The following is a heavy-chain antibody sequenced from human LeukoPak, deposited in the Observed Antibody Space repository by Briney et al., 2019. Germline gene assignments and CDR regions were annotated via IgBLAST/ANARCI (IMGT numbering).Heavy chain of an antibody. J-gene: IGHJ5*02. Sequence: SGGSLRLSCAASGFTSSSYWMSWVRQAPGKGLEWVANIKQDGSEKYHVDSVKGRFTISRDNAKNSLYLQMNSLRAEDTAVYYCAREITVTTGWFDPWGQGTLVTVSS. CDR1: GFTSSSYW. V-gene: IGHV3-7*01. CDR3: AREITVTTGWFDP. CDR2: IKQDGSEK. D-gene: IGHD4-17*01.